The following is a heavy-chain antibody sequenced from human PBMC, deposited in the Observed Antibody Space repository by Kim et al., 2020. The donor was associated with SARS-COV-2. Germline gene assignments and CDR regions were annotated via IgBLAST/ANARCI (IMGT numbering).Heavy chain of an antibody. CDR2: ISSSSSYI. V-gene: IGHV3-21*01. CDR1: GFTFSSYS. D-gene: IGHD2-15*01. Sequence: GGSLRLSCAASGFTFSSYSMNWVRQAPGKGLEWVSSISSSSSYIYYADSVKGRFTISRDNAKNSLYLQMNSLRAEDTAVYYCARDGERCSGGSCYYYYYMDVWGKGTPVTVSS. J-gene: IGHJ6*03. CDR3: ARDGERCSGGSCYYYYYMDV.